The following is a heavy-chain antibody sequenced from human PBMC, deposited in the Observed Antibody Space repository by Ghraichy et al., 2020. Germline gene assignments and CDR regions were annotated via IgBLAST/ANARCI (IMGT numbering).Heavy chain of an antibody. D-gene: IGHD1-7*01. J-gene: IGHJ1*01. Sequence: ASVKVSCKVARAHVSTTVTFFALVSRRQGIERKGWIDPNTGDTGYAQVFQGRVTLSRDTSISTAYMELSSLRSDDTAVYYCAKENWIYEKWGQGILVTV. CDR3: AKENWIYEK. V-gene: IGHV1-2*02. CDR1: RAHVSTTV. CDR2: IDPNTGDT.